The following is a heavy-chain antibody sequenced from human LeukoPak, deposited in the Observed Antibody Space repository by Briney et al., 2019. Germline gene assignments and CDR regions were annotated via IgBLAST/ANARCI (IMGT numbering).Heavy chain of an antibody. CDR1: GFTFSSYG. Sequence: PGGSLRLSCAASGFTFSSYGMSWVRQAPGKGLEWVSAISGSGGSTYYADPVKGRFTISRDNSKNTLYLQMNSLRAEDTAVYYCAKDRLWFGEFPRYFDYWGQGTLVTVSS. D-gene: IGHD3-10*01. CDR2: ISGSGGST. CDR3: AKDRLWFGEFPRYFDY. J-gene: IGHJ4*02. V-gene: IGHV3-23*01.